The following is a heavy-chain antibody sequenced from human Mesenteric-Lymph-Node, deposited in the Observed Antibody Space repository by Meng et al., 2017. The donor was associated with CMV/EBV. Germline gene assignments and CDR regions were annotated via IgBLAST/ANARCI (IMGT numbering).Heavy chain of an antibody. Sequence: SLKISCAASGFTFDDYAMHWVRQAPGKGLEWVSGISWNSGTIGYADSVKGRFTISRDNAKNSLYLQMNSLRAEDTAVYYCARDVWGALDYWGQGTLVTVSS. CDR1: GFTFDDYA. J-gene: IGHJ4*02. CDR3: ARDVWGALDY. D-gene: IGHD3-16*01. CDR2: ISWNSGTI. V-gene: IGHV3-9*01.